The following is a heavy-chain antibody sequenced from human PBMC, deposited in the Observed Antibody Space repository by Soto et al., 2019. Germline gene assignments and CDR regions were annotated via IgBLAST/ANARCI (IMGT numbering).Heavy chain of an antibody. CDR2: ISSSSSYI. Sequence: EVQLVESGGGLVKPGGSLRLSCAASGFTFSSYSMNWVRQAPGKGLEWVSSISSSSSYIYYADSVKGRFTISRDNAKNSLYLQMNSLRAEDTAVYYCARDVVWSPPYYGMDVWGQGTTVTVSS. V-gene: IGHV3-21*01. CDR1: GFTFSSYS. J-gene: IGHJ6*02. D-gene: IGHD2-15*01. CDR3: ARDVVWSPPYYGMDV.